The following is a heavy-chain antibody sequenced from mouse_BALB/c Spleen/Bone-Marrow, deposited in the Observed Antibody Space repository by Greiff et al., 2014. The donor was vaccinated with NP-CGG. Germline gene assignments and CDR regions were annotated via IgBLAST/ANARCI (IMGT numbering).Heavy chain of an antibody. V-gene: IGHV14-3*02. D-gene: IGHD2-4*01. CDR2: IDPANGNT. CDR3: ARYDYGVYFDY. CDR1: GFNIKETY. Sequence: VPLQQSGAEGLKAGGSVKLSCTASGFNIKETYMHWGKQRPEQGLEGIGRIDPANGNTKYDPKFQGKTTITADTSSNTAYLQLSSLTPEDTAVYYCARYDYGVYFDYWGQGTTLTVSS. J-gene: IGHJ2*01.